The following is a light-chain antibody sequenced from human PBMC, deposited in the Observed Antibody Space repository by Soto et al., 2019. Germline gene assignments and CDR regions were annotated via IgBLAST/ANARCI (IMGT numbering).Light chain of an antibody. Sequence: QSALTQPASVSGSPGQSITISCTGTSSEVGGYKYVSWYQQHPGKVPRLMIYEVSNRPSGLSNRFSGSKSGNTASLTISGLQAEDEADYYCSSYTSSNTWVFGGGTKLTVL. CDR1: SSEVGGYKY. CDR2: EVS. V-gene: IGLV2-14*01. J-gene: IGLJ3*02. CDR3: SSYTSSNTWV.